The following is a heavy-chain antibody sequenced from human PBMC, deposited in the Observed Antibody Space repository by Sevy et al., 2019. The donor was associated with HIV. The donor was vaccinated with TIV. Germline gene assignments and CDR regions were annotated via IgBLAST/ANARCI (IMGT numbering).Heavy chain of an antibody. V-gene: IGHV3-23*01. CDR3: AKDQEDSSGYYYGVDAFDI. CDR1: GFTFSSYA. CDR2: ISGSGGGT. D-gene: IGHD3-22*01. Sequence: GGSLRLSCAASGFTFSSYAMSWVRQAPGKGLEWVSAISGSGGGTYYADSVKGRFTISRDNSKNTLYLQMNSLRAEDTAVYYCAKDQEDSSGYYYGVDAFDIWGQGTMVTVSS. J-gene: IGHJ3*02.